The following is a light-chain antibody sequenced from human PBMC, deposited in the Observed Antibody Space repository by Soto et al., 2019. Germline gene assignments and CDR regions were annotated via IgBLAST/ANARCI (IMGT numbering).Light chain of an antibody. CDR3: QQYGRSPFT. CDR1: RSVRTA. Sequence: EIVLTQSPATLSLSPGARATLSCRASRSVRTALAWYQQRPGQAPRLLISDASNRAPGIPARVSASGSGTDFTLTISGLEPEDIGVYYCQQYGRSPFTFGQGTKLQIK. J-gene: IGKJ2*01. V-gene: IGKV3-11*01. CDR2: DAS.